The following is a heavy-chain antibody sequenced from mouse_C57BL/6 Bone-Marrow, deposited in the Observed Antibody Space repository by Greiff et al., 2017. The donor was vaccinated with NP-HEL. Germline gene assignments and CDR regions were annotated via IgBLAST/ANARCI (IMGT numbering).Heavy chain of an antibody. J-gene: IGHJ1*03. D-gene: IGHD2-2*01. CDR2: ISNGGGST. V-gene: IGHV5-12*01. Sequence: EVQVVESGGGLVQPGGSLKLSCAASGFTFSDYYMYWVRQTPEKRLEWVAYISNGGGSTYYPDTVKGRFTISRDNAKNTLYLQMSRLKSEDTAMYYCARRGGYDTSYWYFDVWGTGTTVTVSS. CDR3: ARRGGYDTSYWYFDV. CDR1: GFTFSDYY.